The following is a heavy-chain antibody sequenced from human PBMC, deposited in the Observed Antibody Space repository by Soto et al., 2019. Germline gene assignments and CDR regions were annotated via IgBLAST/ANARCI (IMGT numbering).Heavy chain of an antibody. V-gene: IGHV1-18*04. CDR1: GYTFTSYG. D-gene: IGHD3-10*01. Sequence: ASVKVSCKASGYTFTSYGISWARQAPGQGLEWMGWISAYNGNTNYAQKLQGRVTMTTDTSTSTAYMELRSLRSDDTAVYYCAREPNPLWFGEGDAFDIWGQGTMVTVSS. J-gene: IGHJ3*02. CDR3: AREPNPLWFGEGDAFDI. CDR2: ISAYNGNT.